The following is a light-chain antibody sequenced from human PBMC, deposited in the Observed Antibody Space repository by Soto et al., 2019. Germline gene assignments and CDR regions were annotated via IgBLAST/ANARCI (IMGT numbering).Light chain of an antibody. J-gene: IGKJ5*01. V-gene: IGKV3-20*01. Sequence: VLTHSPCTLSLTPGERAILSCRASQTVNKNYLAWCQQKPGQAPRLLIYGASRRATGIPDRYSASGSGTDFTLTISRLEPEDFAVFICQQSGTLVIIFAQGRLLE. CDR3: QQSGTLVII. CDR2: GAS. CDR1: QTVNKNY.